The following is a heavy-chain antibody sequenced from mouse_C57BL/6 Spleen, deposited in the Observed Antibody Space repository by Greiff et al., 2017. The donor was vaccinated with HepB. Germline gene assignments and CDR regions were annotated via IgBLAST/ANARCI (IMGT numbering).Heavy chain of an antibody. CDR3: ARFPQDSSGYVWFAY. CDR2: INPNNGGT. CDR1: GYTFTDYY. V-gene: IGHV1-26*01. Sequence: EVQLQQSGPELVKPGASVKISCKASGYTFTDYYMNWVKQSHGKSLEWIGDINPNNGGTSYNQKFKGKATLTVDKSSSTAYMELRSLTSEDSAVYYCARFPQDSSGYVWFAYWGQGTLVTVSA. J-gene: IGHJ3*01. D-gene: IGHD3-2*02.